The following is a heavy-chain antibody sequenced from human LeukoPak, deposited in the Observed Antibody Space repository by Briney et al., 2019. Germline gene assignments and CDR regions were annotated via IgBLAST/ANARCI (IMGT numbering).Heavy chain of an antibody. CDR2: IYSGGST. J-gene: IGHJ6*02. CDR3: ARNQQLGGHSYYYYGMDV. D-gene: IGHD3-16*01. V-gene: IGHV3-53*01. Sequence: GGSLRLSCAASGFTVSSNYMSWVRQAPGKELEWVSVIYSGGSTYYADSVKGRFTISRDNSKNTLYLQMNSLRADDTAIYYCARNQQLGGHSYYYYGMDVWGQGTTVTVSS. CDR1: GFTVSSNY.